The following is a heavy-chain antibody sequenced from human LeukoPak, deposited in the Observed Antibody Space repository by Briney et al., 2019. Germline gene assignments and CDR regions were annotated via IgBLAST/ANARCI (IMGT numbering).Heavy chain of an antibody. J-gene: IGHJ4*02. CDR2: ISGSGGST. Sequence: GGSLRLSCAASGFTFSSYAMSWARQAPGKGLEWVSAISGSGGSTYYADSVKGRFTISRDNSKNTLYLQMNSLRAEDTAVYYCAKAGYDFWSGYPRKPFDYWGQGTLVTVSS. V-gene: IGHV3-23*01. CDR1: GFTFSSYA. D-gene: IGHD3-3*01. CDR3: AKAGYDFWSGYPRKPFDY.